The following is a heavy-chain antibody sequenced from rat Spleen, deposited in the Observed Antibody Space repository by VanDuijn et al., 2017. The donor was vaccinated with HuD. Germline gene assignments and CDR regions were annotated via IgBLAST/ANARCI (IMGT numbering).Heavy chain of an antibody. CDR1: GFSLTSNS. V-gene: IGHV2-1*01. CDR3: TRDQSYWGSYYPGGFAY. CDR2: IWGDGST. D-gene: IGHD1-12*02. Sequence: QVQLMESGPGLVQPSQTLSLTCTVSGFSLTSNSVHWVRQPPGKGLEWMGGIWGDGSTDYNSALKSRLNISRDTSKSQVLLKMNSLQSEETAIYFCTRDQSYWGSYYPGGFAYWGQGTLVTVSS. J-gene: IGHJ3*01.